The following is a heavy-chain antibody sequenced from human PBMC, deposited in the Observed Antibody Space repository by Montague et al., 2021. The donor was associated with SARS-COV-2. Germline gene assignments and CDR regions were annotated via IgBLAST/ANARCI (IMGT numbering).Heavy chain of an antibody. V-gene: IGHV3-23*01. D-gene: IGHD3-22*01. CDR2: ISDSGRST. CDR3: ANKARPNYYDGSCSFDR. Sequence: SLRLSCAASGFSFSGYGLSWVRQAPGKGLEWVSAISDSGRSTYYADSVKGRFTISRDNSKNTVYLQMNSLRAEDTAVYYCANKARPNYYDGSCSFDRWGQGTLVTVSS. J-gene: IGHJ4*02. CDR1: GFSFSGYG.